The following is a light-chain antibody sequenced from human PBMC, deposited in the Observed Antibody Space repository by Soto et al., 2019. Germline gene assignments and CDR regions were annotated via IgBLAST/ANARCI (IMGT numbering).Light chain of an antibody. CDR2: GAS. V-gene: IGKV3-15*01. CDR3: KQYYDYPPLI. CDR1: RNINRK. Sequence: EIVMTQSPATLSVSPGERATLSCRASRNINRKLAWYQQKPGQAPRLLISGASTRAPGIPARFSGSGSGTEFTLTISSLQSEDFAVYYCKQYYDYPPLIFGGGTKVEIK. J-gene: IGKJ4*01.